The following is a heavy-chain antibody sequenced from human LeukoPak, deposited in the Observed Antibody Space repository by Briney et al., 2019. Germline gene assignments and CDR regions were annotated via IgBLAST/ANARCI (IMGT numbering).Heavy chain of an antibody. J-gene: IGHJ4*02. V-gene: IGHV1-69*13. D-gene: IGHD6-19*01. CDR1: GGTFSSYA. Sequence: GASVKVSCKASGGTFSSYAISWVRQAPGQGLEWMGGIIPIFGTANYAQKFQGRVTITADESTSTAYMELSSLRSEDTAVYYCARDYSSDWPNFDYWGQGTLVTVSS. CDR2: IIPIFGTA. CDR3: ARDYSSDWPNFDY.